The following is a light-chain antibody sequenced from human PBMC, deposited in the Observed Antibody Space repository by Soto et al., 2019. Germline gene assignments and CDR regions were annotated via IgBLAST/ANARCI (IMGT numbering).Light chain of an antibody. CDR1: SSDVGGYNS. CDR2: DVT. J-gene: IGLJ2*01. V-gene: IGLV2-14*03. CDR3: ASYTGITTHVV. Sequence: QSALTQPASVSGSPGQSVAISCTGTSSDVGGYNSVSWYQQHPGKAPKLMIYDVTKRPSGISDRFSGSKSGNTASLTISGLQPEDEAAYFCASYTGITTHVVFGGGTKLTVL.